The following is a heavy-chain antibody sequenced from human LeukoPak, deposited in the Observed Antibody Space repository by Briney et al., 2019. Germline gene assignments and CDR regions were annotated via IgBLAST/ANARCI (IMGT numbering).Heavy chain of an antibody. CDR1: GYTFAGYY. CDR3: ARGGLIVVVTDAFDI. J-gene: IGHJ3*02. CDR2: INPNSGGT. V-gene: IGHV1-2*02. Sequence: ASVKVSCKASGYTFAGYYMHWVRQAPGQGLEWMGWINPNSGGTNYAQKLQGRVTMTTDTSTSTAYMELRSLRSDDTAVYYCARGGLIVVVTDAFDIWGQGTMVTVSS. D-gene: IGHD3-22*01.